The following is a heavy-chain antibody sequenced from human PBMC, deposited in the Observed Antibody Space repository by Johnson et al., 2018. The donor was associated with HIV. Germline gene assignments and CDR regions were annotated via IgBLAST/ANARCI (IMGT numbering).Heavy chain of an antibody. CDR1: GFTFSSYG. Sequence: QMLLVESGGGVVQPGRSLRPSCAASGFTFSSYGMHWVRQAPGKGLEWVAVISYDGSNKYYSESVKGRFTISRDNSKDTLYLQMNSLRAEDTAVYYCAKGREGIKAFDLWGQGTMVTVSS. J-gene: IGHJ3*01. D-gene: IGHD3-10*01. V-gene: IGHV3-30*18. CDR2: ISYDGSNK. CDR3: AKGREGIKAFDL.